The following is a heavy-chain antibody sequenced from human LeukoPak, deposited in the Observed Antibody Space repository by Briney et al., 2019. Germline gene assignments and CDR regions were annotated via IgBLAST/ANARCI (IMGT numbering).Heavy chain of an antibody. J-gene: IGHJ4*02. CDR1: GGSISSCSYY. CDR3: AGRVGYYSDY. V-gene: IGHV4-39*01. Sequence: SETLSLTCTVSGGSISSCSYYWGWIRQPPGKGLEWIGSIYYSGSTYYNPSLKSRVTISVDTSKNQFSLKLSSVTAADTAVYYCAGRVGYYSDYWGQGTLVTVSS. CDR2: IYYSGST. D-gene: IGHD6-25*01.